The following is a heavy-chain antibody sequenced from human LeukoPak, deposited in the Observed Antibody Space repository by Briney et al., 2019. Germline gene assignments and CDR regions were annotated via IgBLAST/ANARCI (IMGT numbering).Heavy chain of an antibody. CDR2: IYYSGST. CDR1: GGSISSSSYY. CDR3: AKWGCSGGSCYPFDY. Sequence: WETLSLTCTVSGGSISSSSYYWGWIRQPPGKGLEWIGSIYYSGSTYYNPSLKSRVTISVDTSKNQFSLKLSSVTAADTAVYYCAKWGCSGGSCYPFDYWGQGTLVTVSS. D-gene: IGHD2-15*01. J-gene: IGHJ4*02. V-gene: IGHV4-39*07.